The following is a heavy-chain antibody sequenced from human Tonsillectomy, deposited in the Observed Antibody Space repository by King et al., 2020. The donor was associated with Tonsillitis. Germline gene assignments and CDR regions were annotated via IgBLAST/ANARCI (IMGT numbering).Heavy chain of an antibody. D-gene: IGHD1-1*01. J-gene: IGHJ6*02. V-gene: IGHV5-51*01. CDR2: IFPGDSDT. Sequence: VQLVESGAEVKKPGESLKISCKESGYTFTNYWIAWVRQMPGKGLDCMGVIFPGDSDTRYSPSFQGQVTISADKSITTAYLQWSSLKASDTAIYYCARLRYTGIAPGGYYYGMDVWGQGTTVTVSS. CDR3: ARLRYTGIAPGGYYYGMDV. CDR1: GYTFTNYW.